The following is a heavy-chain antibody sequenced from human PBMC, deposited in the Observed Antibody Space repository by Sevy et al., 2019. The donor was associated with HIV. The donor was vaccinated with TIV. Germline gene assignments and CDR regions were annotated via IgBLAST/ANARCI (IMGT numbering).Heavy chain of an antibody. V-gene: IGHV3-21*03. CDR3: ARSTDYYDNSGYDS. J-gene: IGHJ4*02. D-gene: IGHD3-22*01. CDR1: GFTFSYYT. CDR2: ISSGSSYI. Sequence: GGSLRLSCAASGFTFSYYTMNWVRQAPGKGLEWVPSISSGSSYIFYADSMKGRFTVSRDNAKNSLFLLMNSLRDEDTALYYCARSTDYYDNSGYDSWGRGTLVTVSS.